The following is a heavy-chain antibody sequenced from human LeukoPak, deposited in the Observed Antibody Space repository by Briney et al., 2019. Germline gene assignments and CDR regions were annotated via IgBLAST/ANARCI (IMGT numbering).Heavy chain of an antibody. Sequence: GGTLRLSCAASGFTFSNYGMSWLGQAPGRGLDGVSAISSSGGSPYYADPVKGRFTISRDNSKNTLYLQMNSLRVEDTGVYYCAKGGEWLVASAYYYFYLDVWGKGTTVTGSS. CDR3: AKGGEWLVASAYYYFYLDV. D-gene: IGHD6-19*01. J-gene: IGHJ6*03. CDR2: ISSSGGSP. CDR1: GFTFSNYG. V-gene: IGHV3-23*01.